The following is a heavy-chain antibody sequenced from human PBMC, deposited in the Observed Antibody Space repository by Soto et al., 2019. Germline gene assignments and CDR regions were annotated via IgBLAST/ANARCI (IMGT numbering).Heavy chain of an antibody. CDR2: IYWDEDK. V-gene: IGHV2-5*02. CDR1: GFSLTTSAMA. CDR3: VHRDHPTYVFDI. D-gene: IGHD3-16*01. Sequence: QITLKESGPTLVKPTETLTLTCTFSGFSLTTSAMAVAWIRQPPGKALEWLALIYWDEDKRYSPSLKSRHTITKDTTKSQVVLTMTNMDPMDTATYYCVHRDHPTYVFDIWGQGTMITVSS. J-gene: IGHJ3*02.